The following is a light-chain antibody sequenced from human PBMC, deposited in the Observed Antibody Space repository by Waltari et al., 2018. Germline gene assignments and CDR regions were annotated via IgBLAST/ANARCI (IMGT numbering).Light chain of an antibody. Sequence: EIVLTQSPGTLSLSPGERATLSCRAIQTFSSSHLAWYQQKPGQAPSPLIYCASTRAAGCAVRFSGSGSGTDFTLTISRLEPEDFAVYYCQQYGTSPPLTFGGGTKVEIK. CDR3: QQYGTSPPLT. CDR2: CAS. J-gene: IGKJ4*01. V-gene: IGKV3-20*01. CDR1: QTFSSSH.